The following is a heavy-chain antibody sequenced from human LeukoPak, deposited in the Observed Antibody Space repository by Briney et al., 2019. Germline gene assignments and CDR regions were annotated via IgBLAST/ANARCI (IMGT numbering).Heavy chain of an antibody. CDR2: ISGYNGNT. J-gene: IGHJ6*02. CDR3: ARDGSYYYGSGSFSGMDV. Sequence: ASVKVSCKASGYTFTNYGITWVRQAPGRGLEWMGWISGYNGNTNFAQKLQGRVTMTTDTSTSTGYMELRSLRSDDTAVYYCARDGSYYYGSGSFSGMDVWGQGTTVIVSS. CDR1: GYTFTNYG. V-gene: IGHV1-18*01. D-gene: IGHD3-10*01.